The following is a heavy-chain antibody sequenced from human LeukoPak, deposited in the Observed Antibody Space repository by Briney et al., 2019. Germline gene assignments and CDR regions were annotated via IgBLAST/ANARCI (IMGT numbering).Heavy chain of an antibody. D-gene: IGHD3-10*01. V-gene: IGHV3-23*01. CDR3: AKDSMVRGVIIPI. CDR1: GFTFSSNA. CDR2: ISGSAVDT. Sequence: GGSLRLSCAASGFTFSSNAMSWVRQAPGKGLEWVSAISGSAVDTWYADSVKGRFTISRDNSKDTLYLQMNSLRAEDTAVYYCAKDSMVRGVIIPIWGQGTLVTASS. J-gene: IGHJ4*02.